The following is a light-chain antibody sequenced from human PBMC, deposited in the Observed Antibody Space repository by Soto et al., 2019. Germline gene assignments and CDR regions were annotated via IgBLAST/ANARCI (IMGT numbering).Light chain of an antibody. CDR3: QQTYRTPCT. V-gene: IGKV1-39*01. J-gene: IGKJ1*01. CDR1: QSISSH. Sequence: DIQMTQSPSSLSASVGDRVTITCRASQSISSHFNWYQQKPVKVTKLLIYAASSLHSGVRSMFSGSGSATDFTLTISRLQPEGLATFYCQQTYRTPCTFCQGAKVEI. CDR2: AAS.